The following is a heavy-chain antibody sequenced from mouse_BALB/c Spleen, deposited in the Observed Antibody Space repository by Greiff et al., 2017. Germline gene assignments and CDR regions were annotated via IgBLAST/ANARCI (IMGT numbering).Heavy chain of an antibody. CDR1: GFTFSSFG. V-gene: IGHV5-17*02. CDR3: ARSEYGGMDY. CDR2: ISSGSSTI. Sequence: EVQLVESGGGLVQPGGSRKLSCAASGFTFSSFGMHWVRQAPEKGLEWVAYISSGSSTIYYADTVKGRFTISRDNPKNTLFLQMTSLRSEDTAMYYCARSEYGGMDYWGQGTSVTVSS. D-gene: IGHD1-1*02. J-gene: IGHJ4*01.